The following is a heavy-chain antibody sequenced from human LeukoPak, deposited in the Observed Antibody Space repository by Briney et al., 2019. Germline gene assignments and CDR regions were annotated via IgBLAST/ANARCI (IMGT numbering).Heavy chain of an antibody. CDR3: ARDQLFDSSSLWYFDY. CDR1: GFTFSSYA. Sequence: GGSLRLSCAASGFTFSSYAMHWVRQAPGKGLEWVAVISYDGSNKYYADSVKGRFTISRDNSKNTLYLQMNSLRAEDTAVYYCARDQLFDSSSLWYFDYWGQGTLVTVSS. J-gene: IGHJ4*02. D-gene: IGHD6-13*01. CDR2: ISYDGSNK. V-gene: IGHV3-30-3*01.